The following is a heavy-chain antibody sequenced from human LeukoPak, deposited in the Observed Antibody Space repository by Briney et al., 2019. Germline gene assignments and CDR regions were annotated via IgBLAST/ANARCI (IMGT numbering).Heavy chain of an antibody. J-gene: IGHJ4*02. CDR2: IGYGGDT. V-gene: IGHV3-64*01. D-gene: IGHD6-19*01. CDR3: ARVGGSGSFDS. Sequence: GGALRLSCAASGFTISSDSMHWIRQAPGKGLEYVSAIGYGGDTYYANSVKGRFTISRDISKNTLYLQMGSLRPEDMAVYYCARVGGSGSFDSWGQGTLVSVSS. CDR1: GFTISSDS.